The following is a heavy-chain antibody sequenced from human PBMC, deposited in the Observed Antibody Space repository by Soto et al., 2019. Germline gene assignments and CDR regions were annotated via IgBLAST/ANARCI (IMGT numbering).Heavy chain of an antibody. CDR3: VRAETFYPGNTFDY. D-gene: IGHD1-1*01. CDR2: INPSGGIT. J-gene: IGHJ4*02. V-gene: IGHV1-46*01. Sequence: ASVKVSCKASGYTFSSYYMHWVRQAPGQGLEWMGIINPSGGITNYAQKFQGWVTMTRDTSTRTVYMELSGLKSDDTAVYFCVRAETFYPGNTFDYWGQGALVTVS. CDR1: GYTFSSYY.